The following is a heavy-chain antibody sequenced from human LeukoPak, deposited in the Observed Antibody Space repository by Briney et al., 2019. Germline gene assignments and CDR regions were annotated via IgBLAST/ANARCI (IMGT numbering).Heavy chain of an antibody. CDR1: GFTFSGSA. CDR3: YTYYYGSGSYNPPFYFDY. CDR2: IRSKAKSYAT. J-gene: IGHJ4*02. Sequence: GGSLRLSCAASGFTFSGSAMHWLRQASGKGLELVGRIRSKAKSYATAYAGSVKGRFTISRDDSKNTASKQMNRLKTEDTAVYYFYTYYYGSGSYNPPFYFDYWGQGTLVTVSS. D-gene: IGHD3-10*01. V-gene: IGHV3-73*01.